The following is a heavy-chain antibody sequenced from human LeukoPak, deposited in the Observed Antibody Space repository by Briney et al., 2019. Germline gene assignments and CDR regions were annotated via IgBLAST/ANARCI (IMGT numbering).Heavy chain of an antibody. Sequence: ASVKVSCKASGYTFTSYDINWVRPATGQGLEWMGWINPNSGGTHYAQKFQGRVTMTRDTSISTAYMELSRLKSDDTAVYFCARLYRPNWGNYSFDYWGQGTLVTVSS. CDR2: INPNSGGT. J-gene: IGHJ4*02. CDR1: GYTFTSYD. D-gene: IGHD7-27*01. CDR3: ARLYRPNWGNYSFDY. V-gene: IGHV1-2*02.